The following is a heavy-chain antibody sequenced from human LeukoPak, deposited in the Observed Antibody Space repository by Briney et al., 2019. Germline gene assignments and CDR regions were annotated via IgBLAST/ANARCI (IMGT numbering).Heavy chain of an antibody. CDR2: IDWDDDK. D-gene: IGHD2-21*02. CDR1: GFSLSTSGMR. Sequence: SGLALVKPTPTLTLTCTFSGFSLSTSGMRVSWIRQPPGKALEWLARIDWDDDKFYSTSLKTRLTISKDTSKNQVVLTMTNMDPVDTATYYCARTPYCGGDCYVDYWGQGTLVTVSS. J-gene: IGHJ4*02. V-gene: IGHV2-70*04. CDR3: ARTPYCGGDCYVDY.